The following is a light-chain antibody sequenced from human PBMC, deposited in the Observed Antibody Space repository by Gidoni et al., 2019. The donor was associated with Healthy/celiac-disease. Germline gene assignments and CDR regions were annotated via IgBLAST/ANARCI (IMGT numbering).Light chain of an antibody. CDR3: QQYNSYLYT. V-gene: IGKV1-5*01. CDR2: DAS. J-gene: IGKJ2*01. CDR1: QSISSW. Sequence: DIQMTQSPSTLSASVGDRVTITCRASQSISSWLAWYQQKPGKAPKLLIYDASSLESGVPSRFSVSGSGTEFTLTISSLQPDECATYYCQQYNSYLYTFGQGTKLEIK.